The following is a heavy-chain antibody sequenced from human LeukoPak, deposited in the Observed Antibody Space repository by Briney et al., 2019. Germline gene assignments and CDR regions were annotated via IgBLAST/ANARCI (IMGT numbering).Heavy chain of an antibody. D-gene: IGHD4-23*01. CDR1: GYTFTGYY. V-gene: IGHV1-2*02. CDR3: ARDGSARTGNNNFYY. Sequence: GASVKVSCKASGYTFTGYYLHWVRQAPGQGLEWMGWISPTTGDMDYAQEFQGRVAMTRDASISTVYMELGGLTSDDTAFYYCARDGSARTGNNNFYYWGQGTLVTVSS. J-gene: IGHJ4*02. CDR2: ISPTTGDM.